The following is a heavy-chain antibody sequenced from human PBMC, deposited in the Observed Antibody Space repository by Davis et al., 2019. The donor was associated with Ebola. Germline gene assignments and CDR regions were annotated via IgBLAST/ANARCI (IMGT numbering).Heavy chain of an antibody. Sequence: PGGSLRLSCSVSGYSISSGYYWVWIRQPPGKGLEWIGSIYHSGSSYYSPSPKSRLTISVDTSKNHFSLNLSSVTAADTAVYYCARVRTYYESVDYFYYYMDIWGKGTTVTVSS. D-gene: IGHD3-3*01. CDR3: ARVRTYYESVDYFYYYMDI. V-gene: IGHV4-38-2*02. J-gene: IGHJ6*03. CDR2: IYHSGSS. CDR1: GYSISSGYY.